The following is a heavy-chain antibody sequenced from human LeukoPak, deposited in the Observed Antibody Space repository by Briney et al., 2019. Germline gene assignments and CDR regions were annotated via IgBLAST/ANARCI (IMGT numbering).Heavy chain of an antibody. CDR3: ARDMSGSSHDAFDI. D-gene: IGHD1-26*01. CDR1: GGTFSSYT. Sequence: GASVKVSCKASGGTFSSYTISWVRQAPGQGLEWMGRIIPILGIANYAQKFQGRVTITADKSTSTAYMELSSLRSGDTAVHYCARDMSGSSHDAFDIWGQGTMVTVSS. CDR2: IIPILGIA. V-gene: IGHV1-69*04. J-gene: IGHJ3*02.